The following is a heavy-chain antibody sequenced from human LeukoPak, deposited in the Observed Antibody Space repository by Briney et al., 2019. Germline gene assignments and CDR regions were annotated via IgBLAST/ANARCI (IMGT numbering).Heavy chain of an antibody. D-gene: IGHD1-26*01. CDR2: IVVGSGNT. V-gene: IGHV1-58*02. CDR3: AAFSIVGATDFDY. CDR1: GFTFTSSA. J-gene: IGHJ4*02. Sequence: SVKVPCKASGFTFTSSAMQWVRQARGQRLEWIGWIVVGSGNTNYAQKFQERVTITRDMSTSTAYMELSSLRSEDTAVYYCAAFSIVGATDFDYWGQGTLVTVSS.